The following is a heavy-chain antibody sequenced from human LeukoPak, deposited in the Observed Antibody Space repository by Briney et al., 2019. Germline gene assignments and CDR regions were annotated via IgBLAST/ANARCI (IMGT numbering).Heavy chain of an antibody. CDR3: AKWSGNRPLYYFDY. D-gene: IGHD3-3*01. CDR2: ISSSDGNSK. V-gene: IGHV3-30*18. J-gene: IGHJ4*02. Sequence: PGTSLRLSCVTSGFTFTCCGMHWVRQASGKGLEWVAAISSSDGNSKYYADSVKGRFTISRDNSKNTVYLHMNSLRADDTAVYYCAKWSGNRPLYYFDYWGQGTLVTVSS. CDR1: GFTFTCCG.